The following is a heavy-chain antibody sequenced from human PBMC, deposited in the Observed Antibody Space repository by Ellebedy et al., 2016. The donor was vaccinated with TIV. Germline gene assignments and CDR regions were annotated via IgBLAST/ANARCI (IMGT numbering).Heavy chain of an antibody. V-gene: IGHV3-48*01. CDR3: SRDHNWAFDY. CDR1: GFTFSRYS. CDR2: MSSTGDI. Sequence: GESLKISCAASGFTFSRYSMNWVRQAPGKGLEWIAYMSSTGDIYYADSVRGRFTISRDYAMNSLFLQMNSLRAEDAAVYYCSRDHNWAFDYWGQGTLVTVSS. D-gene: IGHD5-24*01. J-gene: IGHJ4*02.